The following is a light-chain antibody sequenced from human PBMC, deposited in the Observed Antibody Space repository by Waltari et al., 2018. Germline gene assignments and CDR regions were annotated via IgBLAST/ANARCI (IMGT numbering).Light chain of an antibody. Sequence: SYELTQPLPVSVALGQTARITCGGNNIGSKNVHWYQQKPGQAPVLVIYRDSNRPSGIPERFSGSNSGNTATLTISRAQAGDEADYYCQVWDSSIWVFGGGTKLTVL. J-gene: IGLJ3*02. CDR2: RDS. CDR1: NIGSKN. CDR3: QVWDSSIWV. V-gene: IGLV3-9*01.